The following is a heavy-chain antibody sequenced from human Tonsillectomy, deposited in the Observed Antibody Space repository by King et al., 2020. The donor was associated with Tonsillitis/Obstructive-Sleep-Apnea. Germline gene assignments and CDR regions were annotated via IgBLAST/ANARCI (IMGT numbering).Heavy chain of an antibody. D-gene: IGHD4-17*01. Sequence: VQLVQSGAEVKKPGESLKISCKASGYSFNTYWIAWVRQMPGKGLEWMGIIYPGDSDTRYSPSFQGQVTISADKSISSAYLPWSSLKASDTAMYYCAEHGRAMTTDNRFDPWGQGTLVTVSS. CDR1: GYSFNTYW. CDR3: AEHGRAMTTDNRFDP. CDR2: IYPGDSDT. V-gene: IGHV5-51*01. J-gene: IGHJ5*02.